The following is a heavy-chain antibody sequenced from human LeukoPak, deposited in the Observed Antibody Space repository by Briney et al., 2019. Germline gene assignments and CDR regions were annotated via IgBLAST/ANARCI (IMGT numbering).Heavy chain of an antibody. V-gene: IGHV7-4-1*04. CDR1: GYTFTTYA. CDR3: ARARDCSGGNCYSDY. Sequence: AASVKVSCKASGYTFTTYAMNWVRQAPGQGLEWMGWINTDTGNPTYAQGFTGWYVFSLDTSVRMAYLQISSLKAEDTAVYYCARARDCSGGNCYSDYWGQGTLVTVSS. J-gene: IGHJ4*02. CDR2: INTDTGNP. D-gene: IGHD2-15*01.